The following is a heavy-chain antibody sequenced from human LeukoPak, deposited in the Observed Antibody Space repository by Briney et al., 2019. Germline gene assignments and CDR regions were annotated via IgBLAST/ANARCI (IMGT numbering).Heavy chain of an antibody. V-gene: IGHV3-64*01. CDR1: GFTFSSYA. CDR2: ISSNGGST. D-gene: IGHD1-26*01. Sequence: GGSLRLSCAASGFTFSSYAMHWVRQAPGKGLEYVSAISSNGGSTYYANSVKGRFTISRDNSKNTLYLQMGSLRAEDMAVYYCARVASGSYPYYYGMDVWGQGTTVTVSS. CDR3: ARVASGSYPYYYGMDV. J-gene: IGHJ6*02.